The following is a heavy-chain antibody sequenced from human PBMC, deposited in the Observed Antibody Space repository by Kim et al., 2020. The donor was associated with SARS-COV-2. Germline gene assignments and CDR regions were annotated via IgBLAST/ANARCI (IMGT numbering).Heavy chain of an antibody. CDR3: ATEGVGATHVDN. V-gene: IGHV3-9*01. D-gene: IGHD1-26*01. J-gene: IGHJ4*02. Sequence: GYAETRTGRFSISRDNATNSLYLQMNSLRAEDTALYYCATEGVGATHVDNWGQGTLVTVSS.